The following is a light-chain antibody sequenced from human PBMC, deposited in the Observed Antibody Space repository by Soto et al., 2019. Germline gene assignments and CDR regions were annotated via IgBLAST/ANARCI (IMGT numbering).Light chain of an antibody. CDR1: SSDLSGYNY. V-gene: IGLV2-11*01. CDR3: CSYAGSYIFGV. Sequence: SALTQPRSVSGSPGQSVTISCTGISSDLSGYNYVSWYQQHPGKAPKLMIYDVTKRPSGVPDRFSGSKSGNAASLTISGLQAEDEADYYCCSYAGSYIFGVFGAGPKVTVL. J-gene: IGLJ1*01. CDR2: DVT.